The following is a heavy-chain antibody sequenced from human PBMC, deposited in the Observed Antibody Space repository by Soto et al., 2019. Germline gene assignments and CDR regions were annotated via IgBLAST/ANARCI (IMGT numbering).Heavy chain of an antibody. D-gene: IGHD4-17*01. CDR2: IYTGGTT. J-gene: IGHJ6*02. Sequence: GGDLRLSCEACGLNVTMNYLSWVRQAPGKGVEWVPVIYTGGTTYYADSVKGRFTISRDSSNNTVYLQMNSLRAEDTALYYCAKVLRADGDYGGWYYYSGMDVWGQGTTVTVSS. V-gene: IGHV3-66*01. CDR1: GLNVTMNY. CDR3: AKVLRADGDYGGWYYYSGMDV.